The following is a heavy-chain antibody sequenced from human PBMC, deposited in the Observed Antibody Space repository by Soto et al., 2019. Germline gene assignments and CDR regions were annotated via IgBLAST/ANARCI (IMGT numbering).Heavy chain of an antibody. Sequence: SETLSLTCTVSGGSISSNSYYWGWIRQPPGKGLEWIGSIYYSGNTYYNPSLKSRVTISVDTSKNQFSVNLSSVTAADTAVYYCVRRHGLTVDAYYWGQGTLVTVSS. CDR2: IYYSGNT. V-gene: IGHV4-39*01. CDR3: VRRHGLTVDAYY. J-gene: IGHJ4*02. D-gene: IGHD2-21*02. CDR1: GGSISSNSYY.